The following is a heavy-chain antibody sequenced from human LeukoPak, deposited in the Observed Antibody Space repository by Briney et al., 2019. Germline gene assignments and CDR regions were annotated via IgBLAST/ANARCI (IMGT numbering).Heavy chain of an antibody. CDR1: GFTFSSYS. V-gene: IGHV3-21*01. CDR2: ISSSRSYI. CDR3: ASPVATKYYYDSSGSLWSDAFDI. J-gene: IGHJ3*02. Sequence: GGSLRLSCAASGFTFSSYSINWVRQAPGKGLEWVSSISSSRSYIYYADSVKGRFTISRDNAKNSLYLQMNSLRDEDTAVYYCASPVATKYYYDSSGSLWSDAFDIWGQGTWSPSPQ. D-gene: IGHD3-22*01.